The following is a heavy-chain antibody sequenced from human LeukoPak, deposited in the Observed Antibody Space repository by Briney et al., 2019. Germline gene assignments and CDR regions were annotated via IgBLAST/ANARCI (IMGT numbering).Heavy chain of an antibody. CDR1: GFTFSSYA. V-gene: IGHV3-7*01. Sequence: GGSLRLSCAASGFTFSSYAMSWVRQAPGKGLEWVANIQQDGSEKYYVDSVKGRFTISRDNAKNSLYLQMNSLRAEDTAVYYCARVYDFWSGTHDAFDIWGQGTMVTVSS. J-gene: IGHJ3*02. CDR2: IQQDGSEK. CDR3: ARVYDFWSGTHDAFDI. D-gene: IGHD3-3*01.